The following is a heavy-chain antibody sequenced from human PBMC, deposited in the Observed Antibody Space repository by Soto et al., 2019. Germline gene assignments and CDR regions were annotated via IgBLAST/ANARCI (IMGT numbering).Heavy chain of an antibody. CDR2: IHYSGAT. J-gene: IGHJ4*02. Sequence: SETLSLTCTVSGGSMRNYFWTWIRQPPGKGLEWIGYIHYSGATSFFPSYNPSLRSRVTISEDTSKNQFSLKLLSVTTADTAVYFCAAGEASSRNLAPYYLDFWGQGTLVTVSS. CDR1: GGSMRNYF. CDR3: AAGEASSRNLAPYYLDF. V-gene: IGHV4-59*01. D-gene: IGHD6-13*01.